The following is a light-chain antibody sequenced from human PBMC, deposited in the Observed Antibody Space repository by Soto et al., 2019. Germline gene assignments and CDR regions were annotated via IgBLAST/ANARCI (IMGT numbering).Light chain of an antibody. CDR2: GNT. Sequence: QSVLTQPPSMSGAPGQRVTISCTGSSSNIGAGYDVHWYQHLPGTAPKLLIYGNTNRPSGVPDRFSVSKSGTSASLAITGLQAEDEADYYCQSHDSSLNSWVFGGGTKVTVL. V-gene: IGLV1-40*01. J-gene: IGLJ3*02. CDR3: QSHDSSLNSWV. CDR1: SSNIGAGYD.